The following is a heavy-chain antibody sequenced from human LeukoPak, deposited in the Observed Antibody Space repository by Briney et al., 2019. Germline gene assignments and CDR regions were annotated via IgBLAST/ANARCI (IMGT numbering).Heavy chain of an antibody. CDR3: ARAGSVLRFLEWLLALDY. J-gene: IGHJ4*02. D-gene: IGHD3-3*01. Sequence: PSETLSLTCTVSGGSISSYYWSWIRQPPGKGLEWIGYIYYSGSTNYNPSLKSRVTISVDTSKNQFSLKLSSVTAADTAVYYCARAGSVLRFLEWLLALDYWGQGTLVTVSS. V-gene: IGHV4-59*12. CDR1: GGSISSYY. CDR2: IYYSGST.